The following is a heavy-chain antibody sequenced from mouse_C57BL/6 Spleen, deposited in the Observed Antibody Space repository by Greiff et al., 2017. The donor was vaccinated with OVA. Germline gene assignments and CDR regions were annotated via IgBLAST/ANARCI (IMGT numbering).Heavy chain of an antibody. Sequence: QVQLKESGPELVKPGASVKISCKASGYAFSSSWMNWVKQRPGKGLEWIGRIYPGDGDTNYNGKFKGKATLTADKSSSTAYMQLSSLTSEDSAVYFCARFNYDYDYAMDYWGQGTSVTVSS. CDR1: GYAFSSSW. V-gene: IGHV1-82*01. D-gene: IGHD2-4*01. CDR3: ARFNYDYDYAMDY. J-gene: IGHJ4*01. CDR2: IYPGDGDT.